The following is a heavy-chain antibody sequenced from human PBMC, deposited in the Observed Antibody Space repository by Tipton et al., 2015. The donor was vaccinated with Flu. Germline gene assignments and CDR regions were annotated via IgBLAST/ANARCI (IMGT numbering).Heavy chain of an antibody. J-gene: IGHJ3*02. CDR3: ARKGRYGDYATSAFDI. D-gene: IGHD4-17*01. V-gene: IGHV1-18*01. Sequence: QVQLVQSGAEAKKPGASVKVSCKASGYIFTSYGISWVRQAPGQGVEWMGWISAHNGNTKYAQKLQGRVTMTTDTSTSTAYMELRSLRSDDTAVYYCARKGRYGDYATSAFDIWGQGTMVTVSS. CDR2: ISAHNGNT. CDR1: GYIFTSYG.